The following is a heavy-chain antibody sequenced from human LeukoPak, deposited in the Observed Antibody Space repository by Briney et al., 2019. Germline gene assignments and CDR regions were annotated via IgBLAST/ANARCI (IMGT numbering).Heavy chain of an antibody. D-gene: IGHD6-19*01. CDR3: ARDLSSLAPSFDN. CDR1: GFTFSDYW. J-gene: IGHJ4*02. Sequence: GGSLRLSCAASGFTFSDYWMSWVRQAPGKGLEWVANIDQDGSVKYYVDSVKGRFTISRDNAKNSLYLQMNSLRAEDTAVYYCARDLSSLAPSFDNWGPGTLVTVSS. CDR2: IDQDGSVK. V-gene: IGHV3-7*04.